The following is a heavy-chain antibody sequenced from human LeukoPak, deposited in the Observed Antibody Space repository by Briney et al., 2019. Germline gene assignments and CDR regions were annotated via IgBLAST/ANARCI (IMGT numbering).Heavy chain of an antibody. CDR3: ARCALADVSMVV. Sequence: SETLSRTCTVSGGSISSYYWSWIRQPPGKGLEWIGYIYYSGSTNYNPSLKSRVTISVDTSKKQFSLKLSSVTAADTAVYYCARCALADVSMVVWGKGTTVTVSS. CDR2: IYYSGST. D-gene: IGHD2-15*01. V-gene: IGHV4-59*01. J-gene: IGHJ6*03. CDR1: GGSISSYY.